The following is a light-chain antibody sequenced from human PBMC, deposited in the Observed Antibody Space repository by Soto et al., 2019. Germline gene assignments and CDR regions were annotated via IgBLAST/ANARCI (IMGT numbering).Light chain of an antibody. Sequence: EIVMTQSPATLSVSPGERATLSCRASQSVSSNLAWYQQKPGQAPRLLIYGASTRATGIPARFSGSGSGTEFTLTISSLQSDDFALYYCQQYINWPPLTFGGWTKVEIK. J-gene: IGKJ4*01. V-gene: IGKV3-15*01. CDR3: QQYINWPPLT. CDR1: QSVSSN. CDR2: GAS.